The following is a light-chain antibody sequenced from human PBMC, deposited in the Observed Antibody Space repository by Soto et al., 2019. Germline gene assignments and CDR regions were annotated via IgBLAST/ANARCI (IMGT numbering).Light chain of an antibody. CDR3: AAWSDSPEGVI. Sequence: QSVLTQPPSTSGTPGQRVTISCSGTSSNIGSNTINWYQKVPGAAPKLLIYSNNQRPSGVPDRFSASKSGTSASLAISGLQSEDEADYFCAAWSDSPEGVIFGGGTKLTVL. CDR2: SNN. J-gene: IGLJ2*01. V-gene: IGLV1-44*01. CDR1: SSNIGSNT.